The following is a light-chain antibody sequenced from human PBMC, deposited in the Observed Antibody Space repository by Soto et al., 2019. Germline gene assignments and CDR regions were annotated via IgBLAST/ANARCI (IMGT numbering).Light chain of an antibody. J-gene: IGLJ2*01. V-gene: IGLV2-8*01. CDR2: EVT. Sequence: QSVLAQPPSASGSPGQSVTISCTGTSSDVGGYNYVSWYQQHPGKAPKLMIYEVTKRPSGVPDRFSGSKSGNTASLTVSGLQAEDEADYYCSSYAGNNNVVFGGGTKLPVL. CDR1: SSDVGGYNY. CDR3: SSYAGNNNVV.